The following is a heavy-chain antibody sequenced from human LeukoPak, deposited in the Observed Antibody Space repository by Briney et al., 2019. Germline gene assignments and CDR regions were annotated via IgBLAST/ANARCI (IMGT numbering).Heavy chain of an antibody. D-gene: IGHD6-19*01. Sequence: PSQTLSLTCTVSGGSIGSGAYYWSWIRQPAGKGPEWIGRIYASGSTNYNPSLKSLVTISVDTSENQFSLNLRSVTAADTAVYYCASEGLAVAGNFLYWGQGALVTVSS. CDR1: GGSIGSGAYY. V-gene: IGHV4-61*02. J-gene: IGHJ4*02. CDR3: ASEGLAVAGNFLY. CDR2: IYASGST.